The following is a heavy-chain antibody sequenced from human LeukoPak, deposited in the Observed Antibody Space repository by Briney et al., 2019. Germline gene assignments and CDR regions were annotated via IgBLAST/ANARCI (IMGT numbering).Heavy chain of an antibody. D-gene: IGHD2-2*01. CDR2: ISSSGSIT. V-gene: IGHV3-48*01. J-gene: IGHJ3*02. CDR3: ARPGITTFDI. Sequence: GGSLRLSCVASGFTLSSHNINWVRQAPGKGLEWVSHISSSGSITYYGDSVKGRITISRDNAKNSVSLYMNSLRAEDSAVYYCARPGITTFDIWGQGTMVTVSS. CDR1: GFTLSSHN.